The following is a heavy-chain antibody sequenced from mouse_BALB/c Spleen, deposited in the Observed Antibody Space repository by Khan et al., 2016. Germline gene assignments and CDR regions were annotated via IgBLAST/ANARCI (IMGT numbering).Heavy chain of an antibody. Sequence: VQLQQSGPELVKPGASVKMSCKASGYTFTSYVMHWVKQKPGQGLEWIGYINPYNDGTKYNEKFKGKATLTSDKSSSTAYMELSSLTSEDSTVYYCARARTARASDYWGQGTTLTVSS. J-gene: IGHJ2*01. CDR1: GYTFTSYV. CDR2: INPYNDGT. V-gene: IGHV1S136*01. CDR3: ARARTARASDY. D-gene: IGHD3-2*01.